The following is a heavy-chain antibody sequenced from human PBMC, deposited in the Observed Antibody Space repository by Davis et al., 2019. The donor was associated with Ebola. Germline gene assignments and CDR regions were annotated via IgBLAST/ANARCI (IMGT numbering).Heavy chain of an antibody. CDR2: INHSGST. D-gene: IGHD6-19*01. CDR3: ARSLKTYSSGWSDY. CDR1: GGSFSSYY. J-gene: IGHJ4*02. Sequence: MPSETLSLTCAVYGGSFSSYYWSWIRQPPGEGLEWIGEINHSGSTNYNPSLKSRVTISVDTSKNQFSLKLSSVTAADTAVYYCARSLKTYSSGWSDYWGQGTLVTVSS. V-gene: IGHV4-34*01.